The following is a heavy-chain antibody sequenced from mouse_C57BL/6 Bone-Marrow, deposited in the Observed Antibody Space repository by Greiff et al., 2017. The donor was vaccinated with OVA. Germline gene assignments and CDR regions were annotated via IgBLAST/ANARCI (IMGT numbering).Heavy chain of an antibody. CDR1: GYTFTSYT. J-gene: IGHJ2*01. Sequence: QVQLQQSGAELARPGASVKMSCKASGYTFTSYTIHWVKQRPGQGLEWIGYIDTTNDYTNYNQKFKGKATLTADKSSSTAYMQLSSLTSEDSAVYYCTRGYYFDYWGQGTTLTVSS. CDR2: IDTTNDYT. CDR3: TRGYYFDY. V-gene: IGHV1-4*01.